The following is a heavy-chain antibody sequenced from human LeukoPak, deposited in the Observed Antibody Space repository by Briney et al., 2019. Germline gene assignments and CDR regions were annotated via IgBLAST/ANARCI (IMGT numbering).Heavy chain of an antibody. D-gene: IGHD3-3*01. Sequence: SETLSLTCAVYGGSFSGYYWSWIRQPPGKGLEWIGEINHSGSTNYNPSLKSRVTISVDTSKNQFSLKLSSVTAADTAVYYCARMGYYVFGGVYYVFDIWGQGTRVTVFS. J-gene: IGHJ3*02. CDR2: INHSGST. V-gene: IGHV4-34*01. CDR3: ARMGYYVFGGVYYVFDI. CDR1: GGSFSGYY.